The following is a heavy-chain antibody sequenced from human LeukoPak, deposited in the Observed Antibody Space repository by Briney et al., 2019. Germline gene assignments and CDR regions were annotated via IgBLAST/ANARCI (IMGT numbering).Heavy chain of an antibody. CDR1: GGSFSGYY. CDR3: ARGGRGIQLWKYFDY. CDR2: INHSGST. D-gene: IGHD5-18*01. J-gene: IGHJ4*02. Sequence: PSETLSLTCAVYGGSFSGYYWSWIRQPPGKGLEWIGEINHSGSTNYNPSLKSRVTIPVDTSKNQFSLKLSSVTAADTAVYYCARGGRGIQLWKYFDYWGQGTLVTVSS. V-gene: IGHV4-34*01.